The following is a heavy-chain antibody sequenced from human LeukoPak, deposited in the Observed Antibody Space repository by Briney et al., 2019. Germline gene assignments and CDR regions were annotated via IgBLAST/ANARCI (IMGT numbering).Heavy chain of an antibody. CDR1: GSSISSSNW. CDR2: HCHRGDT. D-gene: IGHD6-19*01. Sequence: SETLSLTCAVSGSSISSSNWWSWVRQSPGEGLVGIGEHCHRGDTKYNPPLRSRVSMSVDKSQNQFSLKLTSVTAADTAVYYCARNAPTARNFENSGWYDREAYGNYFDYWGQGILVTVSS. CDR3: ARNAPTARNFENSGWYDREAYGNYFDY. V-gene: IGHV4-4*02. J-gene: IGHJ4*02.